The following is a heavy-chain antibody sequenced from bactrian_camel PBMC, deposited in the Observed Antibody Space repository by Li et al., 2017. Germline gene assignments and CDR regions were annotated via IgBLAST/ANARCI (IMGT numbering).Heavy chain of an antibody. CDR1: GFTFSLYA. V-gene: IGHV3S40*01. CDR2: TGGGNT. CDR3: ARRRYGACSPSADRYAY. D-gene: IGHD6*01. J-gene: IGHJ4*01. Sequence: VQLVESGGGLVQPGGSLRLSCAASGFTFSLYAMSWVRQAPGSERLGVAATGGGNTYYADSAKGRFTISRDNAKNTVYLQMNSLKPEDTAMYYCARRRYGACSPSADRYAYWGQGTQVTVS.